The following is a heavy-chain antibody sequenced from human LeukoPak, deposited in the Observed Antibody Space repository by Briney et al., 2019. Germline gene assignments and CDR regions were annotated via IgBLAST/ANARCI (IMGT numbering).Heavy chain of an antibody. V-gene: IGHV4-31*03. CDR2: IYYSGST. CDR1: GGSINTNGYY. D-gene: IGHD4-11*01. J-gene: IGHJ3*02. Sequence: PSETLSLTCTVSGGSINTNGYYWSWIRQHPGKGLEWIGYIYYSGSTYYNPSLKSRVTISVDTSKDQFSLKLSSVTAADTAVYYCARDTGDYSNSHAFDIWGQGTMVTVSS. CDR3: ARDTGDYSNSHAFDI.